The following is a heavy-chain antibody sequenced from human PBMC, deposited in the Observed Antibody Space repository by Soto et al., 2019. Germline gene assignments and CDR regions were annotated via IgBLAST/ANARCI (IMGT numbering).Heavy chain of an antibody. D-gene: IGHD3-3*01. V-gene: IGHV5-51*01. J-gene: IGHJ4*02. CDR2: IYPGDSDT. CDR3: ARQSWSGRHPGGFDY. CDR1: GYSFTSYW. Sequence: PGESLKISCKGSGYSFTSYWIGWVRQMPGKGLEWMGIIYPGDSDTRYSPSFQGQVTISADKSISTAYLQWSSLKASDTAMYYCARQSWSGRHPGGFDYWGQGTLVTVSS.